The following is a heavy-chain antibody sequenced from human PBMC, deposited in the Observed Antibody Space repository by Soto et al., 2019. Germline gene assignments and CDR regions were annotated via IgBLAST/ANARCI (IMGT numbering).Heavy chain of an antibody. V-gene: IGHV3-30*18. CDR1: GFTFSNYG. J-gene: IGHJ6*03. CDR2: ISYDESNK. D-gene: IGHD1-26*01. Sequence: QVQLVESGGGVVQPGRSLRLSCAASGFTFSNYGMHWVRQAPGKGLEWVAVISYDESNKYYADSVKGRFTISRDNSKNTLYLHMNSLIAKDTAVYYCAKEYSGDYYYYYMDVWGKGTTVTVSS. CDR3: AKEYSGDYYYYYMDV.